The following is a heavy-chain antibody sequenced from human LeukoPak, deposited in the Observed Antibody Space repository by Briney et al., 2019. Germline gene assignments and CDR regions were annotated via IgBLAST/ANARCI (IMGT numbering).Heavy chain of an antibody. Sequence: KASETLSLTCTVSGGSISSGSYYWSWIRQPAGKGLEWIGRIYTSGSTNYNPSLKSRVTISVDTSKNQFSLKLSSVTAADTAVYYCARDPKDSSGWSNNWFDPWGQGTLVTVSS. D-gene: IGHD6-19*01. V-gene: IGHV4-61*02. CDR3: ARDPKDSSGWSNNWFDP. CDR1: GGSISSGSYY. CDR2: IYTSGST. J-gene: IGHJ5*02.